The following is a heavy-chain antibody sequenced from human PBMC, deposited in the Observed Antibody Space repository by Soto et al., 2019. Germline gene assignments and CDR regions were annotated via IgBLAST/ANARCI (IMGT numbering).Heavy chain of an antibody. CDR3: AREGDGYNPDY. J-gene: IGHJ4*02. D-gene: IGHD5-12*01. V-gene: IGHV4-59*01. Sequence: SETLSLTCTVSGGSISSYYWSWIRQPPGKGLEWIGYIYYSGSTNYNPSLKSRVTISVDTSKNQFSLKLSSVTAADTAVYYCAREGDGYNPDYWGQGTLVTVSS. CDR2: IYYSGST. CDR1: GGSISSYY.